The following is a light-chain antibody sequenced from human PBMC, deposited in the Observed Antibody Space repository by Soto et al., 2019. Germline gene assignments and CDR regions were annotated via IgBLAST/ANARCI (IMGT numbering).Light chain of an antibody. V-gene: IGKV3-11*01. CDR2: DAS. Sequence: EIVLTQSPATLSLSPGKSATISCRASQSVSSYLAWYQQKPGQAPRLLIYDASNRATGITASFSGSGSGKDFTLTISSRAPEDFAFYYCQQRSTRPGTFGPGTKVDI. J-gene: IGKJ3*01. CDR3: QQRSTRPGT. CDR1: QSVSSY.